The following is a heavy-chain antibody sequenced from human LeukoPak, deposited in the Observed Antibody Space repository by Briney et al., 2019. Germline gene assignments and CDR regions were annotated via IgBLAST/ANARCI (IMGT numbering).Heavy chain of an antibody. Sequence: SETLSLTCAVYGGSFRGYYWSWIRQPPGKGLEWIGSIYYSGSTYYNPSLKSRVTISVDTSKNQFSLKLSSVTAADTAGYYCARTRYYYNSRSYGAPYYFDYWGQGTLVTVSS. V-gene: IGHV4-34*01. D-gene: IGHD3-10*01. J-gene: IGHJ4*02. CDR3: ARTRYYYNSRSYGAPYYFDY. CDR2: IYYSGST. CDR1: GGSFRGYY.